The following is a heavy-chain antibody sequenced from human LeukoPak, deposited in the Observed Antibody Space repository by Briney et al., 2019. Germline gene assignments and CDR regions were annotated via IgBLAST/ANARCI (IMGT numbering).Heavy chain of an antibody. V-gene: IGHV3-7*01. CDR1: GFTFSTYW. Sequence: GRSLRLSCAASGFTFSTYWMHWVRQAPGKGLEWVANIKQDGSEKYYVDSVKGRFTISRDNAKNSLYLQMNSLRAEDTAVYYCAKDPRYCSGGSCYPDWFDPWGQGTLVTVSS. CDR3: AKDPRYCSGGSCYPDWFDP. CDR2: IKQDGSEK. D-gene: IGHD2-15*01. J-gene: IGHJ5*02.